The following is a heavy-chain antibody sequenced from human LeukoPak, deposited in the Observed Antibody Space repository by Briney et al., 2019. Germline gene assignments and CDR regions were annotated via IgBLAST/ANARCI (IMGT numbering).Heavy chain of an antibody. CDR1: GFTFSSYA. V-gene: IGHV3-23*01. D-gene: IGHD6-13*01. Sequence: GGSLRLSCAASGFTFSSYAMSWVRQAPGKGLEWVSSISGNSGRTYYADSVKGRFSISRDNSNNTLYLQMNSLRAEDAAVYYCAKSTSSWERADYWGQGTLVTVSS. CDR2: ISGNSGRT. CDR3: AKSTSSWERADY. J-gene: IGHJ4*02.